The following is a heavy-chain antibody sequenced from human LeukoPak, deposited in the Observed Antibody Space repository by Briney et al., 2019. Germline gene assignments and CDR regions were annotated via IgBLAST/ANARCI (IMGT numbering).Heavy chain of an antibody. CDR1: GFTFSSYG. Sequence: GGSLRLSCAASGFTFSSYGMHWVRQAPGKGLEWVAFIRYDGSNKYYADSVKGRFTISRDNSKNTLYLQMNSLRAEDTAVYYCAKDDGGNEDYFVYWGQGALVTVSS. CDR3: AKDDGGNEDYFVY. V-gene: IGHV3-30*02. D-gene: IGHD4-23*01. J-gene: IGHJ4*02. CDR2: IRYDGSNK.